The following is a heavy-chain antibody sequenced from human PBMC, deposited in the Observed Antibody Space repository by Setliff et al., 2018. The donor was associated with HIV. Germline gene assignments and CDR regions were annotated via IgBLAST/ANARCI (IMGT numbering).Heavy chain of an antibody. CDR3: ARDSWESSGYYSH. CDR2: ISYDGSNK. Sequence: PGGSLRLSCAASGFTFSSYAMHWVRQAPGKGLEWVAVISYDGSNKYYADSVKGRFTISRDNSKNTVDLQMNSLRAEDTAVYYCARDSWESSGYYSHWGQGTLVTVSS. J-gene: IGHJ4*02. D-gene: IGHD3-22*01. CDR1: GFTFSSYA. V-gene: IGHV3-30*14.